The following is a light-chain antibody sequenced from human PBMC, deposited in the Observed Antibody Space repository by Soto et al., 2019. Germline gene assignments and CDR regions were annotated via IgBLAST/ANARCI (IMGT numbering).Light chain of an antibody. CDR1: SSDVGGYNY. V-gene: IGLV2-14*03. J-gene: IGLJ1*01. Sequence: QSVLTQPASVSGSPGQSITISCTGTSSDVGGYNYVSWYQHHPGKAPKLMIYDVTNRPSGVSYRFSGSKSGNTASLTISGLQAEDEADYYCSSYTSTSTPYVFGTGTKLTVL. CDR2: DVT. CDR3: SSYTSTSTPYV.